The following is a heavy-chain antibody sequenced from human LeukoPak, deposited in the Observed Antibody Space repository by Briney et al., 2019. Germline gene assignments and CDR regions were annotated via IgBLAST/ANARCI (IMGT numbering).Heavy chain of an antibody. J-gene: IGHJ6*03. V-gene: IGHV3-21*01. CDR2: ISSSSSYI. Sequence: SGGSLRLSCAASGFTFSSYSMNWVRQAPGKGLEWVSSISSSSSYIYNADSVKGRFTISRDNAKNSLYLQMYSLRAEDTAMYYCARRGDYYYYYMDVWGKGTTVTVSS. D-gene: IGHD3-16*01. CDR3: ARRGDYYYYYMDV. CDR1: GFTFSSYS.